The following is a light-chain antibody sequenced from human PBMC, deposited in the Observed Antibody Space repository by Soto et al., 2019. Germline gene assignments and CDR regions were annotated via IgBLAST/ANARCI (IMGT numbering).Light chain of an antibody. CDR3: QQYNNWPLT. CDR2: GAS. V-gene: IGKV3-15*01. Sequence: EVVITQSPSTASVSPGERATLSCRASQSVSSNLAWYQQKPGQAPRLLIYGASTRATGIPARFSGSGSGTEFTLTISSLQSEDFAVYYCQQYNNWPLTFGGGTKVDIK. J-gene: IGKJ4*01. CDR1: QSVSSN.